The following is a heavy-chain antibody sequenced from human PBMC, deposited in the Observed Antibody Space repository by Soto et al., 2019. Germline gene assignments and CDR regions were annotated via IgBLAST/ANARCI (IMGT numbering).Heavy chain of an antibody. V-gene: IGHV3-49*04. CDR3: TAGKLYPSLDFDY. CDR2: IRSKAYGGTT. J-gene: IGHJ4*02. CDR1: GITFSSYW. D-gene: IGHD2-8*01. Sequence: GGSLRLSCAASGITFSSYWMSWVRQAPGKGLEWVGFIRSKAYGGTTEYAASVKGRFTISRDDSKSIAYLQMNSLKTEDTAVYHCTAGKLYPSLDFDYWGQGTLVTVSS.